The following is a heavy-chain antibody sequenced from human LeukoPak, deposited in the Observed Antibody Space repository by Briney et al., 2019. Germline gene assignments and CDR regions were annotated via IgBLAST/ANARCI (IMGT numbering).Heavy chain of an antibody. CDR2: TYHRGST. J-gene: IGHJ4*02. Sequence: MPSETLSLTCTVSGGAISSGDYFWSWIRQPPGKAPEWIAYTYHRGSTYYKSSLNRRVPTSVDTSKNQFSLKLSSVTAADTAVYYCARLVCTSANCYAPSHLDSWGQGILVSVSS. V-gene: IGHV4-30-4*01. D-gene: IGHD2-2*01. CDR1: GGAISSGDYF. CDR3: ARLVCTSANCYAPSHLDS.